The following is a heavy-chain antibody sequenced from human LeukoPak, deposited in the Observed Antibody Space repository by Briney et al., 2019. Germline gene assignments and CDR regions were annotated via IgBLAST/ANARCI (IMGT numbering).Heavy chain of an antibody. D-gene: IGHD3-22*01. Sequence: GASVKVSCKASGYTFTGYYMHCVRQAPGQGLEWMGWINPNSGGTNYAQKFQGRVTMTRDTSISTAYMELSRLRSDDTAVYYCAREGAPGYYDSSGYLGYWGQGTLVTVSS. V-gene: IGHV1-2*02. CDR1: GYTFTGYY. J-gene: IGHJ4*02. CDR3: AREGAPGYYDSSGYLGY. CDR2: INPNSGGT.